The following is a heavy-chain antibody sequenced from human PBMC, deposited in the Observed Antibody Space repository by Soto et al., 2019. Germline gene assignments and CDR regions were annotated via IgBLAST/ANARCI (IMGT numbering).Heavy chain of an antibody. D-gene: IGHD3-22*01. J-gene: IGHJ6*02. CDR2: IIPIFGTA. CDR1: GGTFSSYA. CDR3: ARSIYYYDSSGYFASPWDYYYYYGMDV. Sequence: GASVKVSCKASGGTFSSYAISWVRQAPGQGLEWMGGIIPIFGTANYAQKFQGRVTITADESTSTAYMELSSLRSEDTAVYYCARSIYYYDSSGYFASPWDYYYYYGMDVWGQGTRVTVSS. V-gene: IGHV1-69*13.